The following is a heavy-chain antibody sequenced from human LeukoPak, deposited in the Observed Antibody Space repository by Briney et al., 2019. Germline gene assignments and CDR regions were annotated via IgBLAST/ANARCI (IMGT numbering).Heavy chain of an antibody. V-gene: IGHV3-23*01. D-gene: IGHD6-6*01. CDR1: GFTLSSYA. Sequence: PGGSLRLSCAASGFTLSSYAMSWVRQAPGKGLEWVSAISGSGGSTYYADSVKGRFTISRDNSKNTLYLQMNSLRAEDTAVHYCAKDRRYSSSEGWGQGTLVTVSS. J-gene: IGHJ4*02. CDR2: ISGSGGST. CDR3: AKDRRYSSSEG.